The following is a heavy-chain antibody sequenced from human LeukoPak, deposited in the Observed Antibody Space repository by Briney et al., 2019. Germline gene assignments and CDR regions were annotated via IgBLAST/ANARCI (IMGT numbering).Heavy chain of an antibody. CDR1: GGTFSYTA. V-gene: IGHV1-69*05. J-gene: IGHJ5*02. CDR3: ARAAYNDFWSEYNYFGP. CDR2: IIPLFGTT. D-gene: IGHD3-3*01. Sequence: SVKVSCKASGGTFSYTAISWVRQAPGQGLEWMGGIIPLFGTTNYAQKFRGRVTITKNDSTTTAYMELSGLRSDDTAMYYCARAAYNDFWSEYNYFGPWGQGSLVTVSS.